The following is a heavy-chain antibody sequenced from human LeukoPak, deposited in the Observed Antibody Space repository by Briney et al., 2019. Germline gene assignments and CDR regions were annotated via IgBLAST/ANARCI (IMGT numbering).Heavy chain of an antibody. Sequence: GGSLRLSCAASEFSVGSNYMSWVRQAPGEGLEWVSAISGSGGSTYNADSVKGRFTISRDNSKNTMYLQMNSLRAEDTAVYYCAKDHYGDYFSTGAFDIWGQGTMVTVSP. J-gene: IGHJ3*02. CDR3: AKDHYGDYFSTGAFDI. V-gene: IGHV3-23*01. CDR2: ISGSGGST. CDR1: EFSVGSNY. D-gene: IGHD4-17*01.